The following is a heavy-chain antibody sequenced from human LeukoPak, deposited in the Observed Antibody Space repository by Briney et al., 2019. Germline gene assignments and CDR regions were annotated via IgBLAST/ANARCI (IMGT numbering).Heavy chain of an antibody. CDR1: GGSFSGYY. CDR2: INHSGST. D-gene: IGHD3-10*01. Sequence: SETLSLTCAVYGGSFSGYYWSWIRQPPGKGLEWIGEINHSGSTNYNPSLKSRVTISVDTSKNQFSLQLNSVTPEDTAVYYCARGRASMVRGVIISNYWYFDLWGRGTLVTVSS. V-gene: IGHV4-34*01. CDR3: ARGRASMVRGVIISNYWYFDL. J-gene: IGHJ2*01.